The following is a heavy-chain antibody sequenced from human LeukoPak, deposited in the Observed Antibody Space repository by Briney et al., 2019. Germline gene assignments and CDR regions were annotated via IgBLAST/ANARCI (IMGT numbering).Heavy chain of an antibody. D-gene: IGHD1-1*01. V-gene: IGHV3-23*01. Sequence: GGSLRLSCAASGFTFSSYAMTWVRQAPGKGLEWVSTVSTSGGGTYYADSVKGRFTISRDNSKNTLYLQMNSLRAEDTAVYYCAKRYNSEYLPPVQNWSQGTLVTVSS. CDR1: GFTFSSYA. CDR2: VSTSGGGT. J-gene: IGHJ4*02. CDR3: AKRYNSEYLPPVQN.